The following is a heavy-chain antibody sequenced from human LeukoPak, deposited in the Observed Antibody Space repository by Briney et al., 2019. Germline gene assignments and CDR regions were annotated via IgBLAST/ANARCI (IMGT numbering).Heavy chain of an antibody. CDR2: IYYSGST. D-gene: IGHD2-21*02. J-gene: IGHJ3*02. CDR1: GGSISSSSYY. Sequence: PSETLSLTCTVSGGSISSSSYYWGWIRQPPGKGLEWIGSIYYSGSTYYNPSLKSRVTISVDTSKNQFSLKLSSVTAADTAVYYCASRRAYRFAVVTANRAFDIWGQGTMVTVSS. V-gene: IGHV4-39*01. CDR3: ASRRAYRFAVVTANRAFDI.